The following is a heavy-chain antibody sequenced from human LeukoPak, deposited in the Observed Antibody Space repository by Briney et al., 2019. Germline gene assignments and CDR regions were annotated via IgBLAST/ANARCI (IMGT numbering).Heavy chain of an antibody. CDR3: AKHPSGNSYLPHNY. CDR2: IYPSDSDT. Sequence: GESLKISCKGSGYNFNTSWIGWVRQMPGKGLEWMGVIYPSDSDTIYNPSLQGQVTLSVDKSISTAYLQGNTLKASDTATYCCAKHPSGNSYLPHNYWGQGTLVTVSS. V-gene: IGHV5-51*01. D-gene: IGHD1-1*01. CDR1: GYNFNTSW. J-gene: IGHJ4*02.